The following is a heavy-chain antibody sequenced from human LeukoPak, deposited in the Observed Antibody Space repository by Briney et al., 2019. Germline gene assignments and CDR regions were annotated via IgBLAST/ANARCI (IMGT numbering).Heavy chain of an antibody. CDR1: GFTFSSYS. J-gene: IGHJ4*02. CDR2: ISSSSSYI. D-gene: IGHD5-18*01. CDR3: ARDPGYSYGEADY. V-gene: IGHV3-21*01. Sequence: GGSLRLSGAASGFTFSSYSMNWVRQAPGKGLEWVSSISSSSSYIYYADSVKGRFTISRDNAKNSLYLQMNSLRAEDTAVYYCARDPGYSYGEADYWGQGTLVTVSS.